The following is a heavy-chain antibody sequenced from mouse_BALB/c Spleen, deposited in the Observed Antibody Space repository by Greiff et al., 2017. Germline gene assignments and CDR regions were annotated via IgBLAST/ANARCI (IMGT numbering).Heavy chain of an antibody. CDR2: ILPGSGST. CDR1: GYTFSSYW. CDR3: AREGTMITTRGRSFYAMDY. V-gene: IGHV1-9*01. D-gene: IGHD2-4*01. J-gene: IGHJ4*01. Sequence: QVQVQQSGAELMKPGASVKISCKATGYTFSSYWIEWVKQRPGHGLEWIGEILPGSGSTNYNEKFRGKATFTADTSSNTAYMQLSSLTSEDSAVYYCAREGTMITTRGRSFYAMDYWGQGTSVTVSS.